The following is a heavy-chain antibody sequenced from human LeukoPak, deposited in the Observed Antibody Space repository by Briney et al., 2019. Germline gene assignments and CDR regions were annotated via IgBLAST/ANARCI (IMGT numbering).Heavy chain of an antibody. CDR1: GGSFSGYY. V-gene: IGHV4-34*01. CDR3: ARARGVEAIDY. D-gene: IGHD3-10*01. CDR2: INHSGST. J-gene: IGHJ4*02. Sequence: SETLSLTCAVYGGSFSGYYWSWIRQPPGKGLEWIGEINHSGSTNYNPSLKSRVTISVDTSKNQFSLKLRSVTAADTAVYCCARARGVEAIDYWGQGTLVTVSS.